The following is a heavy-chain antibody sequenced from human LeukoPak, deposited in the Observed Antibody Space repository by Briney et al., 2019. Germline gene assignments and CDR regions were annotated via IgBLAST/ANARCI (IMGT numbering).Heavy chain of an antibody. D-gene: IGHD4-17*01. CDR2: IYYSGST. CDR1: GDSISSSGDY. J-gene: IGHJ1*01. V-gene: IGHV4-39*07. CDR3: ARADYGEVLGFQH. Sequence: SETLSLTCTVSGDSISSSGDYWGWIRQPPGKGLEWIGNIYYSGSTYYNPSLKSRVTIAVDASKNQFSLKLSSVTAADTAVYYCARADYGEVLGFQHWGQGTLVTVSS.